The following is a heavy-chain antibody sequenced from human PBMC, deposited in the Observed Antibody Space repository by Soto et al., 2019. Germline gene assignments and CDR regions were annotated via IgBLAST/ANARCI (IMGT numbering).Heavy chain of an antibody. CDR2: ISYDGSNK. CDR3: AKDRAGYSSSWYPYYFDY. CDR1: GFTFSSYS. J-gene: IGHJ4*02. V-gene: IGHV3-30*18. D-gene: IGHD6-13*01. Sequence: ESGGGVVQPGRSLRLSCAASGFTFSSYSMHWVRQAPGKGLERVAVISYDGSNKYYADSVKGRFTISRDNSKNTPYLQMNSLRAEDTAVYYCAKDRAGYSSSWYPYYFDYWGQGTLFTVSS.